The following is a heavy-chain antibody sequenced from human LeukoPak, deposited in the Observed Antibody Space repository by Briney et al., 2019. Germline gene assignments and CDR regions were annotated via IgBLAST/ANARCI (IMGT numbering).Heavy chain of an antibody. CDR2: ISGSGGST. CDR3: AKDGPPIVVVVAAAPGYFDY. CDR1: GFTFSSYA. Sequence: PGGSLRLSCAASGFTFSSYAMSWVGQAPGRGVEWVSAISGSGGSTYYADSVNGRFTISRDNSKNTLYLQMNSLRAEDTAVYYCAKDGPPIVVVVAAAPGYFDYWGQGTLVTVSS. J-gene: IGHJ4*02. V-gene: IGHV3-23*01. D-gene: IGHD2-15*01.